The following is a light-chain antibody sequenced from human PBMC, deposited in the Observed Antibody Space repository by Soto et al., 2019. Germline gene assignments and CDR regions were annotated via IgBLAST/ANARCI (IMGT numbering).Light chain of an antibody. Sequence: DIQMTQSPSSVSASIGDRVTITCRASQIIGSWLAWYQQKPGIAPTLLIYAASSLQSGVPSRFSGSGSGSAFTLTITSLQSEDSATYYCQQANSFPFTFGPGTKVDIK. CDR1: QIIGSW. CDR3: QQANSFPFT. V-gene: IGKV1-12*02. J-gene: IGKJ3*01. CDR2: AAS.